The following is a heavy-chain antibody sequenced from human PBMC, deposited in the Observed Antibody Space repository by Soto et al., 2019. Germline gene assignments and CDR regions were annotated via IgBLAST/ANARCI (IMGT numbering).Heavy chain of an antibody. Sequence: SETLSLTCTVSGGSISSYYWSWIRQPPGKGLEWIGYIYYSGSTNYNPSLKSRVTISVDTSKNQFSLKLSSVTAADTAVYYCARGHGDYVGGYYYYYMDVWGKGTTVTVSS. CDR2: IYYSGST. D-gene: IGHD4-17*01. V-gene: IGHV4-59*08. J-gene: IGHJ6*03. CDR3: ARGHGDYVGGYYYYYMDV. CDR1: GGSISSYY.